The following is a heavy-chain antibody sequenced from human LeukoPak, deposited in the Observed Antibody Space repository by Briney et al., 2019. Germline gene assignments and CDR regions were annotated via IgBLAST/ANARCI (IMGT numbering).Heavy chain of an antibody. Sequence: PSETLSLTCTVSGGSISSYYWSWIRQPPGKGLEWIGYIYTSGSTNYNPSLKSRVTISVDTSKNQFSLKLSSVTAADTAVYYCARVRSSGWYSGIDYWGQGTLVTVSS. CDR1: GGSISSYY. CDR2: IYTSGST. D-gene: IGHD6-19*01. CDR3: ARVRSSGWYSGIDY. J-gene: IGHJ4*02. V-gene: IGHV4-4*09.